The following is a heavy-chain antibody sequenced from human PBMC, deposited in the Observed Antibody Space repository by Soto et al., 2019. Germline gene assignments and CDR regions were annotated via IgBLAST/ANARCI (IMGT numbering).Heavy chain of an antibody. V-gene: IGHV4-34*01. CDR3: ARDLWGYCGTDCYPLDV. CDR1: GGSFSGYY. J-gene: IGHJ6*02. Sequence: SETLSLTCAVYGGSFSGYYWTWIRQPPGTGLEWIGEINHSGSTNYNPSLKSRVTISVDTSKNQFSLKLTSVTAADTAVYYCARDLWGYCGTDCYPLDVWGQGTTVT. D-gene: IGHD2-21*02. CDR2: INHSGST.